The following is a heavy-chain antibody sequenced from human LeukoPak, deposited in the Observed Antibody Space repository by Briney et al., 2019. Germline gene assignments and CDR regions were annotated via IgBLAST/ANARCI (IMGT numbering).Heavy chain of an antibody. Sequence: GGSLGLSCAASGFTFSGYWMHWVRQAPGKGLVWVSRINSDGSSTSYADSVKGRFTISRDNAKNTLYLQMNSLRAEDTAVYYCARRIAVAGNFDYWGQGTLVTVSS. J-gene: IGHJ4*02. D-gene: IGHD6-19*01. CDR1: GFTFSGYW. V-gene: IGHV3-74*01. CDR3: ARRIAVAGNFDY. CDR2: INSDGSST.